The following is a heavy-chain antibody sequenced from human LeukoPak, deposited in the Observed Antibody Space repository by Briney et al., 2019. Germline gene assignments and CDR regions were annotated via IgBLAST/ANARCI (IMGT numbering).Heavy chain of an antibody. CDR2: ISSSGSTI. J-gene: IGHJ4*02. CDR3: AKGGAVPGRDY. D-gene: IGHD6-19*01. Sequence: GGSLRLSCAASGFTFSSYEMNWVRQAPGKGLEWVSYISSSGSTIYYADSVKGRFTISRDNAKNSLYLQMNSLRGEDTAVYYCAKGGAVPGRDYWGQGTLVTVSS. V-gene: IGHV3-48*03. CDR1: GFTFSSYE.